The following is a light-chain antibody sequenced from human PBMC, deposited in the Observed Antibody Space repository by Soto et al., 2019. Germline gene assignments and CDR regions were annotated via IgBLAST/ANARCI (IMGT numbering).Light chain of an antibody. J-gene: IGKJ3*01. CDR3: QQYNNWPPRFT. Sequence: EIVMTQSPATLSVSPGERATLSCRASQSVSSNLAWYHQKPGQAPRRLIYGASTRSTGIPARFSGSGSGTEFTLTISSLQSEHVAVYYCQQYNNWPPRFTFGPGTKVDIK. CDR2: GAS. CDR1: QSVSSN. V-gene: IGKV3-15*01.